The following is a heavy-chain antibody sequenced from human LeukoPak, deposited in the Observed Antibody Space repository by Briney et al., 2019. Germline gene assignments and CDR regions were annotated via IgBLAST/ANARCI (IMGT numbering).Heavy chain of an antibody. Sequence: SETLSLXCAVYGGSFSGYYWSWIRQPPGKGLEWIGEINHSGSTYYNPSLKSRVTISVDTSKNQFSLKLSSVTAADTAMYYCARAGEGGYSGYDYYYHYYMDVWGKGTTVTVSS. D-gene: IGHD5-12*01. CDR2: INHSGST. CDR3: ARAGEGGYSGYDYYYHYYMDV. V-gene: IGHV4-34*01. CDR1: GGSFSGYY. J-gene: IGHJ6*03.